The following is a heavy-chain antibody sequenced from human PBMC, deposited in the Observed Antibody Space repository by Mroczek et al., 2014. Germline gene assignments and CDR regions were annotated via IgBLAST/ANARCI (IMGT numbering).Heavy chain of an antibody. D-gene: IGHD3-22*01. CDR1: GFTFSSYW. V-gene: IGHV3-74*02. CDR3: ARGGASSGYYYPSYFDY. Sequence: ESGGGLVQPGGSLRLSCAASGFTFSSYWMHWVRQAPGKGLVWVSRINSDGSSTSYADSVKGRFTISRDNAKNTLYLQMNSLRAEDTAVYYCARGGASSGYYYPSYFDYWGQGTLVTVSS. J-gene: IGHJ4*02. CDR2: INSDGSST.